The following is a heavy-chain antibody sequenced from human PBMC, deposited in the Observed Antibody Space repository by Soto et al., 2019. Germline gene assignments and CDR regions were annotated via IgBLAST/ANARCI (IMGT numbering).Heavy chain of an antibody. CDR3: AKDRREGGNYGLYSDF. J-gene: IGHJ4*02. Sequence: EVHLLESGGGLVQPGGALTLSCAASGFTFSSYGMTWVRQSPGKGLEWVSFSSAPSSGRYYADSVKGRFTISRDKSNNTLYLQMSSPRADDTAVYYCAKDRREGGNYGLYSDFWGQGALVIVSS. D-gene: IGHD1-7*01. CDR1: GFTFSSYG. V-gene: IGHV3-23*01. CDR2: SSAPSSGR.